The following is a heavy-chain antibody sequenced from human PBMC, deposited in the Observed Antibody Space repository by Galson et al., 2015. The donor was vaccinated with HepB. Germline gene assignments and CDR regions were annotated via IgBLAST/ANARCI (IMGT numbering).Heavy chain of an antibody. CDR2: IIPIFGTA. J-gene: IGHJ4*02. D-gene: IGHD2-2*01. V-gene: IGHV1-69*13. CDR3: ARGTLPRSTSCYAAY. CDR1: GGTFSSYA. Sequence: SVKVSCKASGGTFSSYAISWVRQAPGQGLEWMGGIIPIFGTANYAQKFQGRVTITADESTSTAYMELSSLRSEDTAVYYCARGTLPRSTSCYAAYWGQGTLVTVSS.